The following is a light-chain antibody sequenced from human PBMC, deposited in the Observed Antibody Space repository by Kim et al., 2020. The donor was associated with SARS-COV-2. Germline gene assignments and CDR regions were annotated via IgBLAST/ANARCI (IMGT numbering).Light chain of an antibody. CDR2: QDS. J-gene: IGLJ2*01. Sequence: VSPRQTASITCSGDKLGDKYGCWYQQKPGQSPVLVIYQDSKRPSGIPERFSGSNSGNTATLTISGTQAMDEADYYCQAWDSSTVVFGGGTQLTVL. CDR3: QAWDSSTVV. V-gene: IGLV3-1*01. CDR1: KLGDKY.